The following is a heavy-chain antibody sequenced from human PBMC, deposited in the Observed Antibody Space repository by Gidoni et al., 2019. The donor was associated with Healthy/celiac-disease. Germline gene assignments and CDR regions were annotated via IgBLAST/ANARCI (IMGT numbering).Heavy chain of an antibody. V-gene: IGHV2-5*01. CDR1: GFSLSTRGVG. CDR3: AHETCSRWFDP. D-gene: IGHD6-13*01. CDR2: IYWNDDK. Sequence: QITLKESGPMLLNPTQSLTLTCTFSGFSLSTRGVGVGWIRQPPGKALEWLALIYWNDDKRYSPSLKSRLTITKDTSKNQVVLTMTNMYPVDTATCCCAHETCSRWFDPWGQRTLITVSS. J-gene: IGHJ5*02.